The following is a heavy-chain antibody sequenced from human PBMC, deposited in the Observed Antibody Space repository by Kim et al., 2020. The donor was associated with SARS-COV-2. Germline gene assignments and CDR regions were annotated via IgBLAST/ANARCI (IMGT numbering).Heavy chain of an antibody. V-gene: IGHV3-23*01. J-gene: IGHJ4*02. CDR3: ARNYYDSSGYYYPLDD. CDR2: ISGGSGDI. CDR1: GFTFTSYT. Sequence: GGSLRLSCVASGFTFTSYTMTWVRQAPGAGLEWVSAISGGSGDIFYADSVKGRFTISRDNSKTTLYVQMNSLRAEDTAVYYCARNYYDSSGYYYPLDDWGQGTLVTVSS. D-gene: IGHD3-22*01.